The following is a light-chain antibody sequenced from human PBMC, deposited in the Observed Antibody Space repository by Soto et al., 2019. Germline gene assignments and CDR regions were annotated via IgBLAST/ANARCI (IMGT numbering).Light chain of an antibody. J-gene: IGKJ5*01. CDR2: DAS. CDR3: QQYAWSPLT. CDR1: QSVPSSY. V-gene: IGKV3-20*01. Sequence: EIVLTQSPGTLSLSPGERATLSCRASQSVPSSYLAWYQQRPGQAPRRLIYDASSRATGIPDRFSGSESGTDFTLTISSLEPEDFAVYYCQQYAWSPLTFGQGKRLEIQ.